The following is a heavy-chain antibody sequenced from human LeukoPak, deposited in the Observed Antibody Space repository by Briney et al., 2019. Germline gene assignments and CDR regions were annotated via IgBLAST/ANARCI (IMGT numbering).Heavy chain of an antibody. Sequence: PGGSLRLSCAASGFTFSSYWMSWVRQAPGKGLEWVANIKQDGSEKYYVDSVKGRFTISRDNAKNSLYLQMNSLRAEDTAVYYCAREKYQLLSTYSYGMDVWGQGPTVTVSS. D-gene: IGHD2-2*01. J-gene: IGHJ6*02. CDR3: AREKYQLLSTYSYGMDV. V-gene: IGHV3-7*01. CDR1: GFTFSSYW. CDR2: IKQDGSEK.